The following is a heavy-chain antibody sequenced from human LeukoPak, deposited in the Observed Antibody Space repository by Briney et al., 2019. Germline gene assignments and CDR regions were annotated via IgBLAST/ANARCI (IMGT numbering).Heavy chain of an antibody. CDR2: ISASTSYI. CDR1: GFTFSTYT. V-gene: IGHV3-21*01. CDR3: ARDRGADY. J-gene: IGHJ4*02. D-gene: IGHD5-12*01. Sequence: GGPLRLSRAASGFTFSTYTMNWVRQAPGKGLEWVSSISASTSYINYADSVKGRFTISRDNAENSLYLQMNSLRAEDTAVYYCARDRGADYWGQGTLVTVSS.